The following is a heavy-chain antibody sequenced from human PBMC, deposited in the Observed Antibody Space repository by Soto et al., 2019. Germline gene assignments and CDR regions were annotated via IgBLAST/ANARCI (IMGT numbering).Heavy chain of an antibody. D-gene: IGHD3-22*01. J-gene: IGHJ4*02. CDR2: IYYSGST. Sequence: SLTCTVSGGSISSGGYYWSWIRQHPGKGLEWIGYIYYSGSTYYNPSLKSRVTISVDTSKNQFSLKLSSVTAADTAVYYCATTTYDSSGYYFDYWGQGTLVTVSS. CDR1: GGSISSGGYY. V-gene: IGHV4-31*03. CDR3: ATTTYDSSGYYFDY.